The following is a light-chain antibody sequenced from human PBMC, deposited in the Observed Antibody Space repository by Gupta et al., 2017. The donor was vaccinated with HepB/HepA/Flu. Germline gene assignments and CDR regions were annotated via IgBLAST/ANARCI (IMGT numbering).Light chain of an antibody. J-gene: IGLJ1*01. V-gene: IGLV2-11*01. CDR3: CSYAGSDTNV. Sequence: QSALPQPRSVSGSPGQSVTLSCTGTSSDVGTYDSVSWYQQHPGKAPKLIIYHVSERPSGVPNRFSGSKSGNTASLTISGLQAEDEADYFCCSYAGSDTNVFGTGTKVTVL. CDR1: SSDVGTYDS. CDR2: HVS.